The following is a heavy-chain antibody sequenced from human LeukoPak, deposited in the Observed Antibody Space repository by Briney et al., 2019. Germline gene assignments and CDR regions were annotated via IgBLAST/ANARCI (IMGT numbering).Heavy chain of an antibody. CDR1: GLTFNSHS. Sequence: GGSLRLSCVASGLTFNSHSMSWVRQAPGMGLEWVPVVSTNGDVTFYADSVKGRFAISRDNSKNTLFLQMNSLRVEDTAVFYCARDQYDTWSRRGNFDSWGQGTLVIVSS. CDR2: VSTNGDVT. V-gene: IGHV3-23*01. D-gene: IGHD3-3*01. J-gene: IGHJ4*02. CDR3: ARDQYDTWSRRGNFDS.